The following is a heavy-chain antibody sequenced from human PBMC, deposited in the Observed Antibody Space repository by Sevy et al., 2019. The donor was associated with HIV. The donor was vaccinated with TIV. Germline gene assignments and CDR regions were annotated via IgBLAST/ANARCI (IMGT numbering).Heavy chain of an antibody. Sequence: GGSLRLSCAAPGFTFSNAWMSWVRQAPGKGLEWVGRIKSKTDGGTTDYAAPVKGRFTISRDDSKNTLYLQMNSLKTEDTAVYYCTTDNQLIMVRGVKNYYGMDVWGQGTTVTVSS. CDR2: IKSKTDGGTT. D-gene: IGHD3-10*01. CDR1: GFTFSNAW. V-gene: IGHV3-15*01. CDR3: TTDNQLIMVRGVKNYYGMDV. J-gene: IGHJ6*02.